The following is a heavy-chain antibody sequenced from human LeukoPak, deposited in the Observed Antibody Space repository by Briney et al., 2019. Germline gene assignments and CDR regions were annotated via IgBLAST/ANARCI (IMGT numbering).Heavy chain of an antibody. CDR1: GLPIADFA. J-gene: IGHJ4*02. CDR3: AKESGRFDY. Sequence: GGSLRLSCVASGLPIADFAMHWVRQAPGKGLEWVSLISGDGVSTFYADSVKGRFSISRDNSKNSLYLEMNSLRAEDAAMYYCAKESGRFDYWGQGTLVAVSS. CDR2: ISGDGVST. V-gene: IGHV3-43*02.